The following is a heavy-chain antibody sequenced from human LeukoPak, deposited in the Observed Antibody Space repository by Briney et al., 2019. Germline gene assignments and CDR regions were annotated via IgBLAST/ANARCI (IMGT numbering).Heavy chain of an antibody. CDR1: SGSIRSYY. D-gene: IGHD2-15*01. Sequence: PSETLSLTCTVSSGSIRSYYWSWIRQPPGKGLEWIGYIYYSGSTHYNPSLKSRVTMSVDTSKNQFYLKLSSVTAADTAVYYCARACSGGSCYPGEDAFDIWGQGTMVTVSS. CDR2: IYYSGST. V-gene: IGHV4-59*01. CDR3: ARACSGGSCYPGEDAFDI. J-gene: IGHJ3*02.